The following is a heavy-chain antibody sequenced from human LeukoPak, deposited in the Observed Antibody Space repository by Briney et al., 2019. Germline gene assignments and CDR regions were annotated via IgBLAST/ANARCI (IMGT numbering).Heavy chain of an antibody. Sequence: PGRSLRLSCAASGFTFSSYGMHWVRQAPGKGLEWVAVIWYDGSNKYYADSVKGRFTISRDNSKNTLYLQMNSLRAEDTAVYYCSSSLYSRGWSLNSGAFDIWGQGTMVTVSS. V-gene: IGHV3-33*01. D-gene: IGHD6-19*01. CDR2: IWYDGSNK. J-gene: IGHJ3*02. CDR3: SSSLYSRGWSLNSGAFDI. CDR1: GFTFSSYG.